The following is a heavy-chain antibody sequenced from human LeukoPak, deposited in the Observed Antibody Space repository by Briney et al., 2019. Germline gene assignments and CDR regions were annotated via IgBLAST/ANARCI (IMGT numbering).Heavy chain of an antibody. V-gene: IGHV3-7*03. CDR1: GFTFNRYW. J-gene: IGHJ4*02. CDR3: ARRDVSDSSGYSPLFDY. Sequence: GGSLRLSCVASGFTFNRYWMSWVRQAPGKGLEWVANIKQDGSEKYYVHSVEGRFTISRDNAKKSLYLQMDSLRAEDTAVYYCARRDVSDSSGYSPLFDYWGQGTLVTVSS. CDR2: IKQDGSEK. D-gene: IGHD3-22*01.